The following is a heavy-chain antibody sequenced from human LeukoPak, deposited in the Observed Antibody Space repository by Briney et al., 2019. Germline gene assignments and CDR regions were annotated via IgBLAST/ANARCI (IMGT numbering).Heavy chain of an antibody. CDR2: ISSSSHYI. Sequence: GGSLRLSCAASGFSLSDFGTHWVRQAPGKGLEWVSSISSSSHYIYYADSVKGRFTISRDNSKNTLYLQMNSLRAEDTAVYYCAKFYGYSYGGANDYWGQGTLVTVSS. CDR1: GFSLSDFG. D-gene: IGHD5-18*01. CDR3: AKFYGYSYGGANDY. V-gene: IGHV3-21*04. J-gene: IGHJ4*02.